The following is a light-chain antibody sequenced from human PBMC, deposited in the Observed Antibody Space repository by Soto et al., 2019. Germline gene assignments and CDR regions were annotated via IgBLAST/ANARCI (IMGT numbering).Light chain of an antibody. J-gene: IGKJ1*01. Sequence: IVLAQSPGPLTLSPGEIATLSCKASQSVDSTYLTWYQQKPGQAPSILIYGASGRATGIPDRFSGSGSGTVFTLTISRLEPEDFAVYFCQYYDSSRTLGQGTKVDIK. V-gene: IGKV3-20*01. CDR2: GAS. CDR1: QSVDSTY. CDR3: QYYDSSRT.